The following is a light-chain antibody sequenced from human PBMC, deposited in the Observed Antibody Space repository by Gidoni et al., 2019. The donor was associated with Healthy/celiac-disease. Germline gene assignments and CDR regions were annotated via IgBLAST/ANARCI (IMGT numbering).Light chain of an antibody. CDR3: QVWDSSSDHVV. CDR2: DDS. J-gene: IGLJ2*01. V-gene: IGLV3-21*02. Sequence: SSVLTQPPSVSVSPGQTARISCGGNNIGSKSVQWYQQTPGQAPVLVVYDDSERPSGIPKRFSGSNSGNTATLTISRVEAGDEADYYCQVWDSSSDHVVFGGGTKLTVL. CDR1: NIGSKS.